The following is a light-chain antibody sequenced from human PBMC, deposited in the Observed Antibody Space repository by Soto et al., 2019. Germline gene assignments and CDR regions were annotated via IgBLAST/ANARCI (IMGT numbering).Light chain of an antibody. CDR3: LQHNSYPWT. V-gene: IGKV1-17*01. CDR1: QSISSW. CDR2: GAS. J-gene: IGKJ1*01. Sequence: DIQMTQSPSSLSASVGDRVTITCRASQSISSWLAWYQQKPGKAPTLLIHGASSLQSGVPSRYSGSGSGTEFTLTISSLQPEDFATYYCLQHNSYPWTFGQGTKVDIK.